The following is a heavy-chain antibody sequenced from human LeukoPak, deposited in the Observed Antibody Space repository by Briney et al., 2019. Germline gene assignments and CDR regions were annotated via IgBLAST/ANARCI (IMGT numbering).Heavy chain of an antibody. D-gene: IGHD3-10*01. CDR3: AKRTRSGSSHGAGYYNGMDV. CDR2: ISVSGTTT. V-gene: IGHV3-23*01. Sequence: GGSLRLSCVASEFTFSNYGMNWVRQAPGKGLEWVSGISVSGTTTYYVDSVKGRFTISRDNSKNTLYLQMNSLRAEDTGVYYCAKRTRSGSSHGAGYYNGMDVWGQGTKVTVSS. J-gene: IGHJ6*02. CDR1: EFTFSNYG.